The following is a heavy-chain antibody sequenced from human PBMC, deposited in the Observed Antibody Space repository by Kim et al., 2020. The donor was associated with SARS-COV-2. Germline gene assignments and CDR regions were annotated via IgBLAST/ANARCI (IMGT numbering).Heavy chain of an antibody. V-gene: IGHV3-23*01. J-gene: IGHJ4*02. D-gene: IGHD7-27*01. CDR1: GFTFRSYG. Sequence: GGSLRLSCAASGFTFRSYGMTWVRRAPGKGLEWVSGISDSADRTNYADSVKGRFIISRDNSRNTLYLEMNNLRAEDTAVYYCARGRANVWATGLYWGQG. CDR3: ARGRANVWATGLY. CDR2: ISDSADRT.